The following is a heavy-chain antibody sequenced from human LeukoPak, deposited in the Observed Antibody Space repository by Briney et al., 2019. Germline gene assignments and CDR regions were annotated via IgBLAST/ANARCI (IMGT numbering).Heavy chain of an antibody. CDR2: ISYDGSNK. CDR1: GFTFSSYG. V-gene: IGHV3-30*18. Sequence: PGGSLRLSCAASGFTFSSYGMHCVRQAPGKGLEWVAVISYDGSNKYYADSVKGGFTISRDNSKNTLYLKMNSLRAEDTAVYYCAEDGSSGWYGGDYWGQGTLVTVSS. D-gene: IGHD6-19*01. CDR3: AEDGSSGWYGGDY. J-gene: IGHJ4*02.